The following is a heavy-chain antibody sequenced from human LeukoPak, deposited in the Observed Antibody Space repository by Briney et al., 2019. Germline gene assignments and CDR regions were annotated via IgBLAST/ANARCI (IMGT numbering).Heavy chain of an antibody. CDR2: IWYDGSNK. J-gene: IGHJ4*02. Sequence: GGSLRLSCAASGFTFSSYGMHWVRQAPGKGLEWVAVIWYDGSNKYYADSVKGRFTISRDNSKNTLYLQMNSLRAEDTAVYYCARDKEIGYCSSTSCYDVFDCWGQGTLVIVSS. V-gene: IGHV3-33*01. CDR1: GFTFSSYG. D-gene: IGHD2-2*01. CDR3: ARDKEIGYCSSTSCYDVFDC.